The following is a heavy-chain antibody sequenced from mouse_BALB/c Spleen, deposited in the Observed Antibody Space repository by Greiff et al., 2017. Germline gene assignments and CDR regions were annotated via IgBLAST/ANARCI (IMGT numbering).Heavy chain of an antibody. CDR1: GFTFSSFG. Sequence: EVKLVESGGGLVQPGGSRKLSCAASGFTFSSFGMHWVRQAPEKGLEWVAYISSGSSTIYYADTVKGRFTISRDNPKNTLFLQMTSLRSEDTAMYYCARFDYESYFDVWGAGTTVTVSS. CDR2: ISSGSSTI. CDR3: ARFDYESYFDV. D-gene: IGHD2-4*01. V-gene: IGHV5-17*02. J-gene: IGHJ1*01.